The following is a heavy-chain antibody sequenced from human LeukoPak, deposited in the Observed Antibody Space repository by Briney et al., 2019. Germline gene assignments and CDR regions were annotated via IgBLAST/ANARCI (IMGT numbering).Heavy chain of an antibody. D-gene: IGHD3-3*01. CDR1: GGSFSGYY. J-gene: IGHJ6*02. V-gene: IGHV4-34*01. CDR3: ALFWLYYYYYGMDV. CDR2: INHSGST. Sequence: SETLSLTCAVYGGSFSGYYWSWIRQPPGKGLEWIGEINHSGSTNYNPSLKSRVTISVDTSKNQFSLKLSSVTAADTAVYYCALFWLYYYYYGMDVWGQGTTVTVSS.